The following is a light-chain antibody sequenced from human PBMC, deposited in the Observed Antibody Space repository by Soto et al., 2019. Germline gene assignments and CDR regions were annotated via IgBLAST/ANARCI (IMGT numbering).Light chain of an antibody. CDR2: DAS. V-gene: IGKV3-20*01. CDR1: ESVTSNY. CDR3: QHYSISPPLT. J-gene: IGKJ1*01. Sequence: ELVLTQSPGRLSLSPGDRATLSCRASESVTSNYIAWYQQIPGQAPRLLIYDASTRASGIPDRFSCSGSGTDFTLSISSLEPDDFAVYFCQHYSISPPLTFGLGTTVE.